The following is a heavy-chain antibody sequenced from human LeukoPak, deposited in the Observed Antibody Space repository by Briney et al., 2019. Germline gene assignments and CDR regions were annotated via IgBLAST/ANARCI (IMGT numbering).Heavy chain of an antibody. CDR3: AKRYCSGGYCYWGYAFDY. Sequence: GRSLRLSCAASGFSFSAYAMSWVRQAPGKGLEWVSSISNSGSDTNYADSVKGRFTISRDNSKNVLYLQMSSLSAEDTAVYYCAKRYCSGGYCYWGYAFDYWGQGTLVTVSS. CDR1: GFSFSAYA. V-gene: IGHV3-23*05. D-gene: IGHD2-15*01. CDR2: ISNSGSDT. J-gene: IGHJ4*02.